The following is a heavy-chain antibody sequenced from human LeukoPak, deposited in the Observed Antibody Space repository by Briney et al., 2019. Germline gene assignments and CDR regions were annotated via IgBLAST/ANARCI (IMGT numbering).Heavy chain of an antibody. J-gene: IGHJ4*02. D-gene: IGHD6-6*01. CDR2: VNLQGST. Sequence: PSGTLSLTCGVSGGSISNTNWWTWFRQPPGKGLEWIGEVNLQGSTNYNPSLKSRVAISVDKSENHISLKLRSVTAADTAVYYCARTYSSSSAFDYWGQGTLVTVSS. CDR1: GGSISNTNW. V-gene: IGHV4-4*02. CDR3: ARTYSSSSAFDY.